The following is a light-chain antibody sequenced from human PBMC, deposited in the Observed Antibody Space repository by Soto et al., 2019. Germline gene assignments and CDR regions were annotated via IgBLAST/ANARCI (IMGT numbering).Light chain of an antibody. CDR3: QQSYITPYT. Sequence: DIQMTQSPSSLSASVGDRVTITCRASQSISRYLHWYQQKPGEAPKLVIFAASSLRTGFPSSFSGTGSGTEFTLTISSLRPEDFATYYCQQSYITPYTFGQGTKLEIK. CDR1: QSISRY. J-gene: IGKJ2*01. CDR2: AAS. V-gene: IGKV1-39*01.